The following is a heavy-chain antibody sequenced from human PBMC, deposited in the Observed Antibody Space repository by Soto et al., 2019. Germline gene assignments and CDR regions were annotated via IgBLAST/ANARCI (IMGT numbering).Heavy chain of an antibody. V-gene: IGHV1-69*13. CDR2: IIPIFGTA. CDR1: GGTFSSSA. CDR3: ARDPDYYGSGSYYMGPRYYGMDV. Sequence: SVAVSCRASGGTFSSSAISWVRQAPGQGIEWMGGIIPIFGTANYAQKFQGRVTITADESTSTAYMELSSLRSEDTAVYYCARDPDYYGSGSYYMGPRYYGMDVWGQGTTVTVSS. D-gene: IGHD3-10*01. J-gene: IGHJ6*02.